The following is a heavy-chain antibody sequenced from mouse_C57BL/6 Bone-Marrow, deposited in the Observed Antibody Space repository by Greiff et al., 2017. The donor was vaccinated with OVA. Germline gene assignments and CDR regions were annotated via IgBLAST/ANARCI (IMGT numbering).Heavy chain of an antibody. V-gene: IGHV1-5*01. CDR2: IYPGNSDT. Sequence: VQLQQSGTVLARPGASVKMSCKTSGYTFTSYWMHWVKQRPGQGLEWIGAIYPGNSDTSYNQKFKGKAKLTAVTSASTAYMELSSLTNEDSAVYYCTRKIYYYGSWYFDVWGTGTTVTVSS. CDR3: TRKIYYYGSWYFDV. D-gene: IGHD1-1*01. J-gene: IGHJ1*03. CDR1: GYTFTSYW.